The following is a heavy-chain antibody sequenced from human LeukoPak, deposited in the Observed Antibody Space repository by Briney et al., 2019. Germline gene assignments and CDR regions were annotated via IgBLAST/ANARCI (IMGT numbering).Heavy chain of an antibody. CDR1: GFTFSDAW. V-gene: IGHV3-15*01. D-gene: IGHD7-27*01. CDR2: IKXKRDGGTX. Sequence: PGGSLRLSCAASGFTFSDAWMSXXXQXPGKXXXXXXXIKXKRDGGTXXXXXXVXGXFXXSXDDSRNTLYLQMNSLKTEDTAVYYCTTEYWGAFNYWGQGTLVTVSS. CDR3: TTEYWGAFNY. J-gene: IGHJ4*02.